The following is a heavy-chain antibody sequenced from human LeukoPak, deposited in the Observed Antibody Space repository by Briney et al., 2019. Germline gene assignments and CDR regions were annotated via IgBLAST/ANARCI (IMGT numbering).Heavy chain of an antibody. CDR1: GLTFSSYE. Sequence: GGSLRLSCAASGLTFSSYEMNWVRQAPGKGLEWVSYISSSGSTIYYADAVKGRFTISRDNAKNSLYLQMNSLRAEDTAVYYCARAPLIAAAGTDYYYGMDVWGQGTTVTVSS. CDR2: ISSSGSTI. CDR3: ARAPLIAAAGTDYYYGMDV. V-gene: IGHV3-48*03. D-gene: IGHD6-13*01. J-gene: IGHJ6*02.